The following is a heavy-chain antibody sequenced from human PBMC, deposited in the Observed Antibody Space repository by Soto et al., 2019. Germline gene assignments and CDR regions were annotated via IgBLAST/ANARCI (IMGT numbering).Heavy chain of an antibody. CDR3: ARARPYYYGSGSYYNPYYFDY. Sequence: SGTLCLPCAVYGGSFSGYYWSWIRQPPGKGLEWIGEINHSGSTNYNPSLKSRVTISVDTSKNQFSLKLSSVTAADTAVYYCARARPYYYGSGSYYNPYYFDYWGQGTLVTVSS. J-gene: IGHJ4*02. V-gene: IGHV4-34*01. CDR1: GGSFSGYY. D-gene: IGHD3-10*01. CDR2: INHSGST.